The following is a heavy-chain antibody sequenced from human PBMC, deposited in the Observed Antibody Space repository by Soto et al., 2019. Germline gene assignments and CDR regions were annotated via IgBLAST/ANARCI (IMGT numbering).Heavy chain of an antibody. CDR1: GGTFSSYA. J-gene: IGHJ4*02. CDR3: AREAEYSSGWYYFDY. CDR2: IIPIFGTA. Sequence: SVKVSCKASGGTFSSYAISWVRQAPGQGLEWMGGIIPIFGTANYAQKFQGRVTITAGESTSTAYMELSSLRSEDTAVYYCAREAEYSSGWYYFDYWGQGTLVTVSS. D-gene: IGHD6-19*01. V-gene: IGHV1-69*13.